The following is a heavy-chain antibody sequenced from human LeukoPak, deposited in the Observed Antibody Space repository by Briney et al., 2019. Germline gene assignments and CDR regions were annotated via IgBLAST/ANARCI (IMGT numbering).Heavy chain of an antibody. CDR1: GYTFTSYG. CDR3: ARGAQSGGWSNAYYYYGMDV. D-gene: IGHD6-19*01. CDR2: ISAYNGNT. J-gene: IGHJ6*02. V-gene: IGHV1-18*01. Sequence: WASVKVSCKASGYTFTSYGISWVRQAPGQGLEWMGWISAYNGNTNYAQKLQGRVTMTTDTSTSTAYMELRSLRSDDTAVYYCARGAQSGGWSNAYYYYGMDVWGQGTTVTVSS.